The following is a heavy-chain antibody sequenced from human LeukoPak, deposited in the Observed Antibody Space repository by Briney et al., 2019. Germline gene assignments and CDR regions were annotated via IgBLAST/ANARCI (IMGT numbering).Heavy chain of an antibody. D-gene: IGHD4-23*01. CDR3: ARDSGGNVYYYYGMDV. J-gene: IGHJ6*02. V-gene: IGHV3-11*01. Sequence: GGSLRLSCAASGFTFSDYYMSWIRQAPGKGLEWVSYISSSGSTIYYADSVKGRFTISRDNARNSLYLRMNSLRAEDTAVYYCARDSGGNVYYYYGMDVWGQGTTVTVSS. CDR1: GFTFSDYY. CDR2: ISSSGSTI.